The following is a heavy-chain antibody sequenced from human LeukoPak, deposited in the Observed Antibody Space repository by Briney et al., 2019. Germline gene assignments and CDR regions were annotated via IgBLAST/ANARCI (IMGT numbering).Heavy chain of an antibody. Sequence: GGSLRLSCPASGFTFSDYSMSWVRQAPGKGLEWVSSISSSSDYIYYADSVKGRFTTSRDNARNSLYLQMNSLRAEDTAVYYCARSRSVSNYKGMDVWGQGTTVTVPS. CDR3: ARSRSVSNYKGMDV. D-gene: IGHD5/OR15-5a*01. CDR2: ISSSSDYI. CDR1: GFTFSDYS. V-gene: IGHV3-21*01. J-gene: IGHJ6*02.